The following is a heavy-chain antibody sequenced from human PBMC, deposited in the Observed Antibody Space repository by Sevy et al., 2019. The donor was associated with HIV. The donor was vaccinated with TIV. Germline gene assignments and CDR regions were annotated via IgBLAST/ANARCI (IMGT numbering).Heavy chain of an antibody. CDR2: ISYDGSNK. D-gene: IGHD6-13*01. V-gene: IGHV3-30*18. CDR3: ANDSYSSSSLRYYYYNGMDV. J-gene: IGHJ6*02. CDR1: GFTFSSYG. Sequence: GGSLKLSCAASGFTFSSYGMHWVRQAPGKGLEWVAVISYDGSNKYYADSVKGRFTISRDNSKNTLYLQMNSLTAEDTAVYYCANDSYSSSSLRYYYYNGMDVWGQGTTVTVSS.